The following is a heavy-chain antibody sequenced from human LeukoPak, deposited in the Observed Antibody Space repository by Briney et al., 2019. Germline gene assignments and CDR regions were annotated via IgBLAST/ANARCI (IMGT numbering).Heavy chain of an antibody. D-gene: IGHD2-21*02. CDR2: ISYSGST. V-gene: IGHV4-59*08. CDR3: ARSGVTALSWVDP. CDR1: GGSFSTYY. J-gene: IGHJ5*02. Sequence: SETLSLTCTVSGGSFSTYYWSWIRQPPGKGLEWIGYISYSGSTNYNPSLKSRITISVDTSKNQFSLKLSSVTAADTAVYYCARSGVTALSWVDPWGQGTLVTVSS.